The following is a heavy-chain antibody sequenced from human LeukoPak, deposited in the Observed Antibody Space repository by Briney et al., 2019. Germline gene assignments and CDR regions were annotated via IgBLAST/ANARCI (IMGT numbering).Heavy chain of an antibody. J-gene: IGHJ4*01. CDR3: ARAVGYNYGYVYDY. CDR1: GFTFSDYN. D-gene: IGHD5-18*01. V-gene: IGHV3-11*01. Sequence: GGSLRPSCAASGFTFSDYNMRWIRQAPGKGLEWVSSISRSGSTKYYADSVKGRFTISRDNAKNSLFLQMNSLRAEDTAVYYCARAVGYNYGYVYDYWGHGTLVTVSS. CDR2: ISRSGSTK.